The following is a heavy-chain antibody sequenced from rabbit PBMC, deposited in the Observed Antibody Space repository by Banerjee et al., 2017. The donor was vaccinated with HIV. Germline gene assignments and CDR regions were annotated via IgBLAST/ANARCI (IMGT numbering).Heavy chain of an antibody. CDR1: GFTISSTYY. D-gene: IGHD7-1*01. J-gene: IGHJ4*01. CDR2: IYAGSGSA. Sequence: QQLAESGGGLVKPGASLALTCKASGFTISSTYYMCWVRQAPGKGLEWIGCIYAGSGSAYYASWAKGRFTISRTSSTTVTLQMTSLTAADTATYFCARGADYAGYGHNLWGPGTLVTVS. V-gene: IGHV1S40*01. CDR3: ARGADYAGYGHNL.